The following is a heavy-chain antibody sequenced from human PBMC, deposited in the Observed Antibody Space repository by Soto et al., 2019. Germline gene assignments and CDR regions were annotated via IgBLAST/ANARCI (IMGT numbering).Heavy chain of an antibody. V-gene: IGHV3-33*01. CDR1: GFTFSSYA. CDR3: VRHLLGEYYFDY. D-gene: IGHD3-10*01. Sequence: QVQLVESGGGVVQPGRSLRLSCAASGFTFSSYAMDWVRQAPGKGLEWVALIWHDGSNRYHADSVKGRFTISRDNSKNTLYLQMNSLRDEETAVYYCVRHLLGEYYFDYWGQGTLVTVSS. J-gene: IGHJ4*02. CDR2: IWHDGSNR.